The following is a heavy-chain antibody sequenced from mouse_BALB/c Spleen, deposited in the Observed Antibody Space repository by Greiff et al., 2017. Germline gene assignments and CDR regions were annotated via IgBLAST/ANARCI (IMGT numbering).Heavy chain of an antibody. J-gene: IGHJ3*01. V-gene: IGHV5-6-3*01. Sequence: EVQRVESGGGLVQPGGSLKLSCAASGFTFSSYGMSWVRQTPDKRLELVATINSNGGSTYYPDSVKGRFTISRDNAKNTLYLQMSSLKSEDTAMYYCARGGNYGNWFAYWGQGTLVTVSA. CDR3: ARGGNYGNWFAY. D-gene: IGHD2-1*01. CDR1: GFTFSSYG. CDR2: INSNGGST.